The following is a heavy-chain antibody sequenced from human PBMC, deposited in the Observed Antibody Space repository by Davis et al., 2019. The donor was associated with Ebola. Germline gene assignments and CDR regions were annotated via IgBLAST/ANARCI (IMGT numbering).Heavy chain of an antibody. CDR1: GGTFSSYA. V-gene: IGHV1-69*13. CDR3: ASSSRSRYSYGMDV. Sequence: AASVKVSCKASGGTFSSYAITWVRQAPGQGLEWMGGIIPIFGTANYAQKFQDRVTITADESTSTAYMELSSLRSEDTAVYYCASSSRSRYSYGMDVWGQGTTVTVSS. CDR2: IIPIFGTA. J-gene: IGHJ6*02. D-gene: IGHD6-13*01.